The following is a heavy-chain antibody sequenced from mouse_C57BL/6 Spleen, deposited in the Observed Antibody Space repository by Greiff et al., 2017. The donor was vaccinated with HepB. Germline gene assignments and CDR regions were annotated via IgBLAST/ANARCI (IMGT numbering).Heavy chain of an antibody. D-gene: IGHD3-1*01. J-gene: IGHJ4*01. V-gene: IGHV2-2*01. CDR3: ARNSGGDYYAMDY. CDR1: GFSFTSYG. Sequence: VQRVESGPGLVQPSQSLSITCTVSGFSFTSYGVHWVRQSPGKGLEWLGVIWSGGSTDYNAAFISRLSISKDNSKSQVFFKMNSLQADDTAIYYCARNSGGDYYAMDYWGQGTSVTVSS. CDR2: IWSGGST.